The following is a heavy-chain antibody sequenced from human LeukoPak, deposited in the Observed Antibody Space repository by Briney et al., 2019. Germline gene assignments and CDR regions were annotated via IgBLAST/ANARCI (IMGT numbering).Heavy chain of an antibody. Sequence: PGGSLRLSCAASGFTFANYAMSWVRQAPGKGLEWVSAISGSGGSTYYADSVKGRFTISRDNSKNTLYLQMNSLRAEDTAVYYCAKDTRIAARPSFDYWGQGTLVTVSS. D-gene: IGHD6-6*01. CDR2: ISGSGGST. CDR1: GFTFANYA. CDR3: AKDTRIAARPSFDY. J-gene: IGHJ4*02. V-gene: IGHV3-23*01.